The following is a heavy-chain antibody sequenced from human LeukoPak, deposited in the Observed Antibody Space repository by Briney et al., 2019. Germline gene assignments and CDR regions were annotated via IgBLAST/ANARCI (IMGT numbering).Heavy chain of an antibody. J-gene: IGHJ4*02. CDR3: ARMAAAGPFDY. CDR2: ISHSATT. Sequence: AVTLSLTCTVSSGSISSYYWSWIRQPPGKGLEWVGYISHSATTNSSPSLKRPVTISLETSKNQFSLKLSSVTAADTAVYYCARMAAAGPFDYWGQGTLVTVSS. D-gene: IGHD6-13*01. CDR1: SGSISSYY. V-gene: IGHV4-59*08.